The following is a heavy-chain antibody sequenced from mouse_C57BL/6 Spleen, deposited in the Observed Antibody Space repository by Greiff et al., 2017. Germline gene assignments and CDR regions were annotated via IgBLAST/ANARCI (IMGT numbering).Heavy chain of an antibody. D-gene: IGHD1-1*01. CDR1: GYTFTSYW. Sequence: QVQLQQSGAELVKPGASVKLSCKASGYTFTSYWMQWVKQRPGQGLEWIGEIDPSDSYTNYNQKFKGKATLTVDTSSSTAYMQLSSLTSEDSAVYYCAHYYGSSYGYFDYWGQGTTLTVSS. CDR3: AHYYGSSYGYFDY. CDR2: IDPSDSYT. J-gene: IGHJ2*01. V-gene: IGHV1-50*01.